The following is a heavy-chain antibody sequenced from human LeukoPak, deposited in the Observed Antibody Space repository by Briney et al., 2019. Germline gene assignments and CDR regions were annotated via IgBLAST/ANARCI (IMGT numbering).Heavy chain of an antibody. CDR1: GFPFSSYW. V-gene: IGHV3-30*18. J-gene: IGHJ4*02. CDR2: ISHDGSNR. Sequence: GGSLRLSCVASGFPFSSYWMTWVRQAPGKGLEWVAVISHDGSNRHYGGSVKGRFTISRDSSKNTLFLQMNSLRVEDTAVYYCAKGIPGTTGLDYWGQGTLVTVSS. D-gene: IGHD1-20*01. CDR3: AKGIPGTTGLDY.